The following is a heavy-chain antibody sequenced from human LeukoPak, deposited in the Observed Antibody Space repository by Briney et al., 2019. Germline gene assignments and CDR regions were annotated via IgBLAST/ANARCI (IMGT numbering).Heavy chain of an antibody. J-gene: IGHJ4*02. V-gene: IGHV3-74*01. Sequence: PGGSLRLSCAASGFTLSSYWMHWVRQAPGKGLVWVSRINTDGRTTTYADSVKGRFTISKDDAKNTLYLQMNSLRAGDTAVYYCARVLYGSGSFDYWGQGTLVTVSS. CDR3: ARVLYGSGSFDY. D-gene: IGHD3-10*01. CDR2: INTDGRTT. CDR1: GFTLSSYW.